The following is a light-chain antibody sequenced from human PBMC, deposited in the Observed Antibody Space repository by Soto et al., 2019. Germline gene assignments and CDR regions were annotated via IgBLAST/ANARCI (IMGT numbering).Light chain of an antibody. CDR2: LNSDGSH. CDR1: SGHSTYA. J-gene: IGLJ3*02. CDR3: QTCGTGIWV. Sequence: QLVVTQSPSASASLGASVKLTCTLSSGHSTYAIAWHQQQPEKGPRYLMNLNSDGSHSKGDGIPDRFSGSSSGTERYLTISSLQSEDEADYYCQTCGTGIWVFSGGTKLTVL. V-gene: IGLV4-69*01.